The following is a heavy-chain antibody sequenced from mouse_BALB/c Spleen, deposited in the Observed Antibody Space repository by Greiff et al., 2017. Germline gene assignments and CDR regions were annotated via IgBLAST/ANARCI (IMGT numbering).Heavy chain of an antibody. D-gene: IGHD1-1*01. Sequence: VQLKQSGPELVKPGASVKMSCKASGYTFTSYVMHWVKQKPGQGLEWIGYINPYNDGTKYNEKFKGKATLTSDKSSSTAYMELSSLTSEDSAVYYCARYGSSYAMDYWGQGTSVTVSS. J-gene: IGHJ4*01. CDR1: GYTFTSYV. CDR3: ARYGSSYAMDY. V-gene: IGHV1-14*01. CDR2: INPYNDGT.